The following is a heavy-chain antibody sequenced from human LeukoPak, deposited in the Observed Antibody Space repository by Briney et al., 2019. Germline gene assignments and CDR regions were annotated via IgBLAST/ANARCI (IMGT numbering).Heavy chain of an antibody. CDR2: INHSGST. D-gene: IGHD2-2*01. CDR3: ARVGYCSSTSCYRRYYFDY. V-gene: IGHV4-34*01. J-gene: IGHJ4*02. Sequence: SETLSLTCVVYGGASSGYYWTWIRQPPGKGLEWIGEINHSGSTNYNPSLKSRVTISVDTSKSQFSLKLSPVTAADTAVYYCARVGYCSSTSCYRRYYFDYWGQGTLVTVSS. CDR1: GGASSGYY.